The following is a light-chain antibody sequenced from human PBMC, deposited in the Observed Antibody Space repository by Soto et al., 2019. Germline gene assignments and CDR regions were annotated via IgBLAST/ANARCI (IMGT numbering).Light chain of an antibody. CDR1: STDIGSYNY. CDR3: GSYGASSIL. Sequence: QSVLTQPASLSGSPGQSITISCTGTSTDIGSYNYVSWYQQHPGKAPKLMIFDVSYRPSGISDRFSGSKSGNTASLTISGLQPGDEADYYCGSYGASSILFGGGT. J-gene: IGLJ2*01. CDR2: DVS. V-gene: IGLV2-14*03.